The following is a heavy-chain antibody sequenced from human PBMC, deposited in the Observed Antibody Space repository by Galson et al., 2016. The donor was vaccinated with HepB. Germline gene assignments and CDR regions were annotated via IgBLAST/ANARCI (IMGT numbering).Heavy chain of an antibody. J-gene: IGHJ4*02. CDR3: ARGPLDYYGSGTPHTDEPDY. CDR1: GFSFRSYG. Sequence: SLRLSCAASGFSFRSYGMHWVRQAPGKGLEWVALIWFDGSKKYIADSVKGRFIVSRDNSKNTLFLQMNSLRVEDAAVYYCARGPLDYYGSGTPHTDEPDYWGQGTLVTVSS. D-gene: IGHD3-10*01. CDR2: IWFDGSKK. V-gene: IGHV3-33*01.